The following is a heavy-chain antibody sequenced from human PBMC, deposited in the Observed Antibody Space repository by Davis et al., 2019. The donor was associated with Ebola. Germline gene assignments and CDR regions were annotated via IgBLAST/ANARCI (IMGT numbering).Heavy chain of an antibody. Sequence: GGSLRLSCAASGFSFSAYGMHWVRQAPGKGLEWVALIWYDGSKKYYRDSVNGRFTISRDNSKNTLYLQMNTLRAEDTAVFYCARDRGPPEGSNWYWFDPWGQGTLVTVSS. J-gene: IGHJ5*02. V-gene: IGHV3-33*01. CDR3: ARDRGPPEGSNWYWFDP. CDR2: IWYDGSKK. D-gene: IGHD6-13*01. CDR1: GFSFSAYG.